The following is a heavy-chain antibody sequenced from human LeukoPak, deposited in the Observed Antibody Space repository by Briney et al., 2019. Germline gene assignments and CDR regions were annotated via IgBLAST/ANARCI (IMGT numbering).Heavy chain of an antibody. CDR1: GFTFSSYW. D-gene: IGHD3-9*01. CDR3: ARDSSPDILTGYSFFDY. CDR2: IKQDGSEK. V-gene: IGHV3-7*01. J-gene: IGHJ4*02. Sequence: GGSLRLSCAASGFTFSSYWMSWVRQAPGKGLEWVANIKQDGSEKYYVDSVKGRFTISRDNAKDSLYLQMNSLRAEDTAVYYCARDSSPDILTGYSFFDYWGQGTLVTVSS.